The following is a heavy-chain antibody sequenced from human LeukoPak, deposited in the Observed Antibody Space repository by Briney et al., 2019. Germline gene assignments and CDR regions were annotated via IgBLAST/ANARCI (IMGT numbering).Heavy chain of an antibody. CDR1: GFSFSSHT. D-gene: IGHD2-15*01. V-gene: IGHV3-21*01. CDR3: ATMGGLDV. Sequence: GGSLRLSCAVSGFSFSSHTMNWVRQAPGKGLEWVSSITYSSSDIYYADSVRGRFTISTDNTKNSLYLHMNSLRAEDTAVYYCATMGGLDVWGQGTMVTVSS. J-gene: IGHJ3*01. CDR2: ITYSSSDI.